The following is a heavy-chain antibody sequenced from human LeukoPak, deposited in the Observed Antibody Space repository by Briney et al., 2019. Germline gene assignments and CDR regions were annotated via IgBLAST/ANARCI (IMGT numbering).Heavy chain of an antibody. CDR1: GLTFSKYS. Sequence: GGSLRLSCAASGLTFSKYSMTWVRQAPGKGLEWVSFIDTSSTTMYYTDSVKGRFTISRDNAKNSLYLQMNSLKVGDTAIYYCARDNWVDCWGQGTLVTVSS. CDR2: IDTSSTTM. CDR3: ARDNWVDC. J-gene: IGHJ5*01. V-gene: IGHV3-48*04.